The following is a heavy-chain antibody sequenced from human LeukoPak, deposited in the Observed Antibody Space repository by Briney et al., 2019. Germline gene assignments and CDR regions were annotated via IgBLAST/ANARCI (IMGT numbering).Heavy chain of an antibody. J-gene: IGHJ4*02. D-gene: IGHD3-22*01. CDR3: ARDLDYYDSSGYYHPEY. V-gene: IGHV3-30*04. Sequence: GGPLRLSCPASGLTFSSHALSWVRQAPGNGLHWVAGISYDGSNKYYAVSVNGRFTISRVNSKNTLYLQMNTLIAEAPALYYFARDLDYYDSSGYYHPEYWGQGTLVTVSS. CDR1: GLTFSSHA. CDR2: ISYDGSNK.